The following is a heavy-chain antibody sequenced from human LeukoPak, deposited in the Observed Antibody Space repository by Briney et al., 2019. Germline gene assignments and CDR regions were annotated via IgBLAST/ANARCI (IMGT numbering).Heavy chain of an antibody. V-gene: IGHV1-2*02. D-gene: IGHD3-22*01. CDR3: ARSNTSGYYPPTLRY. J-gene: IGHJ4*02. CDR2: INPNSGDT. CDR1: GYTFTDYY. Sequence: ASVKVSCKASGYTFTDYYIHWVRQAPGQGLEWMAWINPNSGDTDSAQEFQGRVTMTSDTSITSAYKELTRLTSDDTAVYYCARSNTSGYYPPTLRYWGQGTLVTVSS.